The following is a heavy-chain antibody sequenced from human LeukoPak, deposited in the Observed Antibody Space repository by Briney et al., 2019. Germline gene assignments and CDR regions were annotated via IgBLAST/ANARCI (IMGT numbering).Heavy chain of an antibody. Sequence: SETLSLTCGVSGGSFSGYYWSWIRQPPGKGLEWVWEINDSGSTKYNPSLKSRVTISIDTSKNQFSLKLNSVTAADTAVYYCAKHRGAAGWRSFDIWGQGTMVTVSS. CDR1: GGSFSGYY. CDR2: INDSGST. D-gene: IGHD6-13*01. CDR3: AKHRGAAGWRSFDI. J-gene: IGHJ3*02. V-gene: IGHV4-34*01.